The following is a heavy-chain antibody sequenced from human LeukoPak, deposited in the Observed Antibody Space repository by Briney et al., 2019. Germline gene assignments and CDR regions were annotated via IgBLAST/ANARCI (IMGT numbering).Heavy chain of an antibody. Sequence: TSETLSLTCTVSGASISSGRYYWSWIRQPAGKGLEWIGRIYTSGSTNYNPSLKSRVTISVDTSKNQFSLKLSSVTAADTAVYYCAREPITFGGVISDYWGQGTLVTVSS. CDR1: GASISSGRYY. J-gene: IGHJ4*02. V-gene: IGHV4-61*02. CDR2: IYTSGST. D-gene: IGHD3-16*01. CDR3: AREPITFGGVISDY.